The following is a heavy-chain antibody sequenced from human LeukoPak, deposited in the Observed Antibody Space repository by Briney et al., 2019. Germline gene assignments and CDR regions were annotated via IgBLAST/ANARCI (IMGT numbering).Heavy chain of an antibody. CDR3: ARLKYDFWSGYDY. V-gene: IGHV4-59*01. J-gene: IGHJ4*02. Sequence: SETLSLTCTVSGGSISSYYWSWIRQPPGKGLEWIGYIYYSGSTNYNPSLKSRVTISVDTSKDQFSLKLSSVTAADTAVYYCARLKYDFWSGYDYWGQGTLVTVSS. CDR1: GGSISSYY. CDR2: IYYSGST. D-gene: IGHD3-3*01.